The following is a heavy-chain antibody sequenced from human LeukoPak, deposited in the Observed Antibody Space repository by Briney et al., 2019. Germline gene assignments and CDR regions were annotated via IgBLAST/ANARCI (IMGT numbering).Heavy chain of an antibody. Sequence: PSETLSLTCTVSGGSISSSSYYWGWIRQPPGKGLEWIGSIYYSGSTYYNPSLKSRVTISVDTSKNQFSPKLSSVTAADTAVYYCARITMIVVVNLGWFDPWGQGTLVTVSS. D-gene: IGHD3-22*01. CDR2: IYYSGST. CDR3: ARITMIVVVNLGWFDP. J-gene: IGHJ5*02. V-gene: IGHV4-39*01. CDR1: GGSISSSSYY.